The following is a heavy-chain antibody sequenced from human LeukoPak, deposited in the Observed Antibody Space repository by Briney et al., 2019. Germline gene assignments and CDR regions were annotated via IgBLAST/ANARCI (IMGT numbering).Heavy chain of an antibody. J-gene: IGHJ5*02. CDR3: ARGSSSFDP. Sequence: SETLSLTCTVSGGSISSYYWSWIRQPPGKGLEWIGEINHSGSTNYNPSLKSQVTISVDTSKNQFSLKLSSVTAADTAVYYCARGSSSFDPWGQGTLVTVSS. CDR1: GGSISSYY. V-gene: IGHV4-34*01. D-gene: IGHD6-19*01. CDR2: INHSGST.